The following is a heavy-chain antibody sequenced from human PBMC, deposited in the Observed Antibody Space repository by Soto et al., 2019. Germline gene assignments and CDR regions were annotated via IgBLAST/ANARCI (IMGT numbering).Heavy chain of an antibody. CDR2: IIPISGTA. J-gene: IGHJ6*01. CDR3: ARDEMVVATGSRTWHYYYGMDV. CDR1: GGTFSTYA. V-gene: IGHV1-69*12. D-gene: IGHD2-15*01. Sequence: QVQLVQSGAEVKKPGSSVKVSCKSSGGTFSTYAISWVRQAPGQGLEWMGGIIPISGTANYAQKFQGRVTITADESTTTAYMELISLRSEDTAVYYCARDEMVVATGSRTWHYYYGMDVW.